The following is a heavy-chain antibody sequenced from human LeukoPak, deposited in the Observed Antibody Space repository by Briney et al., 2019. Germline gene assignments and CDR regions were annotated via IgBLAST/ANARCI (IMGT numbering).Heavy chain of an antibody. Sequence: PSETLSLTCTVSGGSISSYYWSWIRQPPGKGLEWIGYIYYSGSTNYNPSLKSRATISVDTSKNQFSLKLSSVTAADTAVYYCANPWPSSGYYPDYWGQGTLVTVSS. D-gene: IGHD3-22*01. V-gene: IGHV4-59*01. CDR1: GGSISSYY. CDR3: ANPWPSSGYYPDY. CDR2: IYYSGST. J-gene: IGHJ4*02.